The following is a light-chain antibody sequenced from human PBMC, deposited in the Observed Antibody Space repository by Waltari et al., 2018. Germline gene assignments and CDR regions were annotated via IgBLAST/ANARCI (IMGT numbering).Light chain of an antibody. J-gene: IGKJ1*01. Sequence: IVLTQSRGTLSLSLGERATVSCRASQSVSRALAWYKQKPGQTPRFLIYGASTRATAIPDRFSGSGSGTDFSLTISRLEPDDFAVYYCQHYLRLPVTFNQGPTVEI. CDR3: QHYLRLPVT. V-gene: IGKV3-20*01. CDR1: QSVSRA. CDR2: GAS.